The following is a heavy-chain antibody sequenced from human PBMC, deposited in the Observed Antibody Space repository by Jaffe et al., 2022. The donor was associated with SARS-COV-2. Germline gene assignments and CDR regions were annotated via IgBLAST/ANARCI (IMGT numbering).Heavy chain of an antibody. V-gene: IGHV1-18*01. Sequence: QVQLVQSGAEVKKPGASVKVSCKASGYTFTSYGISWVRQAPGQGLEWMGWISAYNGNTNYAQKLQGRVTMTTDTSTSTAYMELRSLRSDDTAVYYCARAHTTFLEWSPTNPNWFDPWGQGTLVTVSS. CDR1: GYTFTSYG. D-gene: IGHD3-3*02. CDR2: ISAYNGNT. J-gene: IGHJ5*02. CDR3: ARAHTTFLEWSPTNPNWFDP.